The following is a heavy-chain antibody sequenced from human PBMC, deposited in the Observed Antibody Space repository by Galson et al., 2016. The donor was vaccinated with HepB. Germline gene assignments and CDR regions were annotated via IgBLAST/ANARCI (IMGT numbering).Heavy chain of an antibody. Sequence: LSLTCDVSGASISDSNWWTWVRQVPGEGLEWIGEIYHTGTSNNNPFLNSRFTLSVDKSRNQFSLNLTSVTAADTAVYYCARATVIPGARMVFDPWGQGTLVTVSS. CDR2: IYHTGTS. D-gene: IGHD2-2*01. J-gene: IGHJ5*02. CDR3: ARATVIPGARMVFDP. CDR1: GASISDSNW. V-gene: IGHV4-4*02.